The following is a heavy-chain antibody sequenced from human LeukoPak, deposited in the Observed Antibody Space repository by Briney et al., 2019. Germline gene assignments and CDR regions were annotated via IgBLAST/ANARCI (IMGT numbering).Heavy chain of an antibody. CDR3: AKGSHYYDSSGYYLSPS. Sequence: PGGSLRLSCAASGFTFSSYAMSWVRQAPGKGLEWVSAISGSGGSTYYADSVKGRFTISRDNSKNTLYLQMNSLRAEDTAVYYCAKGSHYYDSSGYYLSPSWGQGTLVTVPS. CDR1: GFTFSSYA. CDR2: ISGSGGST. J-gene: IGHJ1*01. V-gene: IGHV3-23*01. D-gene: IGHD3-22*01.